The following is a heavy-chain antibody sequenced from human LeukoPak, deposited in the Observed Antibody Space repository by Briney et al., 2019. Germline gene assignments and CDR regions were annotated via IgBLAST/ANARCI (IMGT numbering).Heavy chain of an antibody. V-gene: IGHV4-34*01. CDR1: GVSFSGYY. J-gene: IGHJ6*03. Sequence: SETLSLTCAVYGVSFSGYYWSWLRQPPGKGLEWIGEINHSGSTNYNPSLKSRVTISVDTSKNQFSLKLSSVTAADTAVYYCARGQYCSSTSCYKGQRGYYYYMDVWGKGTTGTVSS. CDR3: ARGQYCSSTSCYKGQRGYYYYMDV. CDR2: INHSGST. D-gene: IGHD2-2*02.